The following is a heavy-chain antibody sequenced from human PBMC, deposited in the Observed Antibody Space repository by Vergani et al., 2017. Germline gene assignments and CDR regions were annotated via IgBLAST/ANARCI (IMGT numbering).Heavy chain of an antibody. CDR2: IFSNDEK. CDR1: GFSLSNARMG. Sequence: QVTLKESGPVLVKPTETLTLTCTVSGFSLSNARMGVSWIRQPPGKALEWLAHIFSNDEKSYSTSLKSRLTISKDTSKSQVVLTMTNMDPVDTATYYCARMHVTSADVWSGPNYYYYYGMDVWGQGSTVTV. V-gene: IGHV2-26*01. D-gene: IGHD3-3*01. CDR3: ARMHVTSADVWSGPNYYYYYGMDV. J-gene: IGHJ6*02.